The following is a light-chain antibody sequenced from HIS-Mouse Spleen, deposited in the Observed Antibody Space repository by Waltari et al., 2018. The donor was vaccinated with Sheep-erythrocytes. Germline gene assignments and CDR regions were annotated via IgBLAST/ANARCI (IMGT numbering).Light chain of an antibody. CDR3: QSADSSGTYVV. CDR1: AFPKQY. J-gene: IGLJ2*01. Sequence: YELTQPPSVSMSPGQPDRIPGSGDAFPKQYAYWYQQKPGQAPILVIYKDNERPSGIPERFSGSSSGTTVTLTISGVQAEDEADYYCQSADSSGTYVVFGGGTKLTVL. V-gene: IGLV3-25*03. CDR2: KDN.